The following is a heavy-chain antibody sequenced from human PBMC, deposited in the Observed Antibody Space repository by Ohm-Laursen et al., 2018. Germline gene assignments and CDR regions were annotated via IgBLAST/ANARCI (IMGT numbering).Heavy chain of an antibody. V-gene: IGHV3-7*01. J-gene: IGHJ3*02. CDR2: MKLGGIEK. CDR1: GFTFSRYW. CDR3: ARIGDLDDFWSGPDAFDI. D-gene: IGHD3-3*01. Sequence: SLRLSCAASGFTFSRYWMTWVRQAPGKGLEWVAYMKLGGIEKYHLDSVKGRFTISRDNTKNSLYLQMNSLRTEDTAVYYCARIGDLDDFWSGPDAFDIWGQGTMVTVSS.